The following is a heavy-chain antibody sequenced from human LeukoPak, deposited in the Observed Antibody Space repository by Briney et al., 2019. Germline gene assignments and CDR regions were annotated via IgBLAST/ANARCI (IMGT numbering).Heavy chain of an antibody. CDR3: ARDLTMIVVAPSY. Sequence: ASVKVSCKASGYTFTSYAMNWVRQAPGQGLEWMGWISAYNGNTNYAQKLQGRVTMTTDTSTSTAYMELRSLRSDDTAVYYCARDLTMIVVAPSYWGQGTLVTVSS. CDR2: ISAYNGNT. V-gene: IGHV1-18*01. J-gene: IGHJ4*02. D-gene: IGHD3-22*01. CDR1: GYTFTSYA.